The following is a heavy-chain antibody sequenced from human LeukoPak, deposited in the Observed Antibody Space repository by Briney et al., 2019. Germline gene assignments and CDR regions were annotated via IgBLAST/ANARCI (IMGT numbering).Heavy chain of an antibody. D-gene: IGHD4-17*01. V-gene: IGHV4-39*01. CDR2: IYYSGST. CDR1: GGSISSASSY. Sequence: SETLSLTCTVPGGSISSASSYWAWIRQPPGKGLEWIGSIYYSGSTYYNPSLNSRVAISVDTSKNQFSRQLIPLTAADTAVYHCARHGHHGDYDYWGQGTLVTVSS. J-gene: IGHJ4*02. CDR3: ARHGHHGDYDY.